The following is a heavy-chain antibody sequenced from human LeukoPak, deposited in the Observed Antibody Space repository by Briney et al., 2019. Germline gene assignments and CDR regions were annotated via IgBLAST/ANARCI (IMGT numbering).Heavy chain of an antibody. D-gene: IGHD3-22*01. V-gene: IGHV4-4*02. J-gene: IGHJ4*02. CDR3: ASTYYYDSSGYDFDY. CDR1: GGSISSSNW. CDR2: IYHSGST. Sequence: SGTLSLTCAVSGGSISSSNWWSWVRQPPGKGLEWIGEIYHSGSTNYNPSLKSRVTISVDKSKNQFSLKLSSVTAADTAVYYCASTYYYDSSGYDFDYWGQGTLVTVSS.